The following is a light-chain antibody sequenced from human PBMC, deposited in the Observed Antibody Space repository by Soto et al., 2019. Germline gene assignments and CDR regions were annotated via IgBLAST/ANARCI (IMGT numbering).Light chain of an antibody. CDR3: SSYTSSSTL. V-gene: IGLV2-14*01. CDR2: EVS. Sequence: LTQPASVSGSPGQSITISCTGTSSDVGSYNYVSWYQQHPGKAPKLMIYEVSNRPSGVSSRFSGSKSGNTASLTISGLQAEDEADYYCSSYTSSSTLFGTGTKVT. CDR1: SSDVGSYNY. J-gene: IGLJ1*01.